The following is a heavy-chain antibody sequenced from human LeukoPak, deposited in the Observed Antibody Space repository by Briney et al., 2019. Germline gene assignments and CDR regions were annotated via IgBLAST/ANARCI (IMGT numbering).Heavy chain of an antibody. CDR2: INGDGRIR. D-gene: IGHD4-17*01. CDR1: GFTLTFYW. Sequence: GGSLRLSCAASGFTLTFYWMHWVRQAPGKGLVWASRINGDGRIRDYADSVKGRFTISRDNAENKVYLHMNKLRADDTAFYYCVRGRHDLYGEPWDYWGQGALVTVSS. CDR3: VRGRHDLYGEPWDY. V-gene: IGHV3-74*01. J-gene: IGHJ4*02.